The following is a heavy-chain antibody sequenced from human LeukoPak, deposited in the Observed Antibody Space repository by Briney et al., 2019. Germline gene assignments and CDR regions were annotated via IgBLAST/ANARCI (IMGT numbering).Heavy chain of an antibody. CDR3: ARCYYDFWSGYYPPDY. CDR1: GFTFSSYA. V-gene: IGHV3-30-3*01. Sequence: GGSLRLSCAASGFTFSSYAMHWVRQAPGKGLEWVAVISYDGSNKYYADSVKGRFTISRDNSKNTLYLQMNSLRAEDTAVYYCARCYYDFWSGYYPPDYWGQGTLVTVSS. CDR2: ISYDGSNK. J-gene: IGHJ4*02. D-gene: IGHD3-3*01.